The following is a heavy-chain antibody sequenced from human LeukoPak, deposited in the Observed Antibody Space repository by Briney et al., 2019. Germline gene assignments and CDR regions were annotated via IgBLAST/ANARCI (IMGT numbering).Heavy chain of an antibody. V-gene: IGHV3-11*03. CDR3: ARRKSGYQTFDY. CDR1: GFTFRDNY. CDR2: TGSSSSYT. Sequence: GRSLRLSCAASGFTFRDNYMSWIRQAPGKGLEWVSYTGSSSSYTNYADSVKGIFTIARDNAKNSLYLQMNSLRAEDTAVYYCARRKSGYQTFDYWGEGTLVTVSS. J-gene: IGHJ4*02. D-gene: IGHD3-3*01.